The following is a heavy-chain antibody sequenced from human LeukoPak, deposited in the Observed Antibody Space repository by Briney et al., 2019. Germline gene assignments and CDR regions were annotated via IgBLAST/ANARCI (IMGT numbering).Heavy chain of an antibody. D-gene: IGHD2-2*01. J-gene: IGHJ3*02. CDR1: GFTFTSYA. V-gene: IGHV3-15*01. CDR3: ASLTAVVVLPDIVRGDAFDI. CDR2: IKSKTDGGTT. Sequence: GGSLRLSCAASGFTFTSYAMSWVRQAPGKGLEWVGRIKSKTDGGTTDYAAPVKGRFTISRDDSKNTLYLQMNSLETEDTAVYYCASLTAVVVLPDIVRGDAFDIWGQGTMVTVSS.